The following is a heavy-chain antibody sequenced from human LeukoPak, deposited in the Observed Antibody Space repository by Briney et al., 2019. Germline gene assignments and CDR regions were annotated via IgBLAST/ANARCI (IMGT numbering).Heavy chain of an antibody. V-gene: IGHV4-4*07. CDR1: GGSISSYY. CDR2: IYTSGST. CDR3: ARCLMTTVTVGWFDP. D-gene: IGHD4-17*01. Sequence: SETLSLTCTVSGGSISSYYWSWIRQPAGKGLEWIGRIYTSGSTNYNPSLKSRVTISVDRSKNQFSLKLSSVTAADTAVYYCARCLMTTVTVGWFDPWGQGTLVTVSS. J-gene: IGHJ5*02.